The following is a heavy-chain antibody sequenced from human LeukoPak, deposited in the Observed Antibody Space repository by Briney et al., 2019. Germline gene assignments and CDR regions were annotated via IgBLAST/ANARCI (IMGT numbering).Heavy chain of an antibody. D-gene: IGHD6-19*01. CDR2: IYYSGST. CDR3: ARECSGDLGEAFDI. Sequence: PSETLSLTCTVSRGSISSGDYYWSWIRQPPGKGLEWIVYIYYSGSTYYNPSLKSRVTISVDTSKNQFSLKLSSVTAADTAVYYCARECSGDLGEAFDIWGQGTMVTVSS. CDR1: RGSISSGDYY. V-gene: IGHV4-30-4*08. J-gene: IGHJ3*02.